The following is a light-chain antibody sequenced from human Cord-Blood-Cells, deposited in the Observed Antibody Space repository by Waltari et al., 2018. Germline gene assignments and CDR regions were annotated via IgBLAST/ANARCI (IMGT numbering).Light chain of an antibody. J-gene: IGLJ1*01. CDR1: SSDVGGYNY. CDR2: DVS. Sequence: QSALTQPASVSGSPGQSITISCTGTSSDVGGYNYVSWYQQHPGKAPKLMIYDVSKRPSGVSNRFSGSKSGNTASLTISGLQAEDEADYYCSSSTSSSPLVFGTGTKVTVL. V-gene: IGLV2-14*01. CDR3: SSSTSSSPLV.